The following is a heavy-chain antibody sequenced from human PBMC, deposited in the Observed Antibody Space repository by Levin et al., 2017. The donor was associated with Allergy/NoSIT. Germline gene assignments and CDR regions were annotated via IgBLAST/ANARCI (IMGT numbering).Heavy chain of an antibody. D-gene: IGHD2-21*01. CDR1: GYTFTSYY. J-gene: IGHJ4*02. Sequence: ASVKVSCKASGYTFTSYYMHWVRQAPGQGLEWMGIINPSGGSTSYAQKFQGRVTMTRDTSTSTVYMELSSLRSEDTAVYYCARDGGFLENCGGDCYSAPFDYWGQGTLVTVSS. V-gene: IGHV1-46*01. CDR3: ARDGGFLENCGGDCYSAPFDY. CDR2: INPSGGST.